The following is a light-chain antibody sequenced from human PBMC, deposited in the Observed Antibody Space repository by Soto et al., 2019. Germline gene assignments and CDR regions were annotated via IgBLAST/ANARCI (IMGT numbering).Light chain of an antibody. Sequence: DIVMTQSPDSLAVSLGERATINCKSSQSVLYINNKNYLAWYQHKPGQSPKLLIYWASTRESGVPDRFSGSGSGTDFTLTISSLQAEDMAVYYCQQYYTNPFTFGGGTKVEIK. CDR3: QQYYTNPFT. V-gene: IGKV4-1*01. CDR2: WAS. CDR1: QSVLYINNKNY. J-gene: IGKJ4*01.